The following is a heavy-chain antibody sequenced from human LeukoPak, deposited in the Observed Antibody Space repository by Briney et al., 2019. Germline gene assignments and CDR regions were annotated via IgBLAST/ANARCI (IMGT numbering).Heavy chain of an antibody. J-gene: IGHJ4*02. CDR3: TRTSNGANDY. CDR2: TYYRSKWYS. D-gene: IGHD2-8*01. Sequence: SQTLSLTCAISGDSVSSNSAAWNWIRQSPSRGLEWLGRTYYRSKWYSESAISVKSRITVNPGTSKNQFSLQLNSVTPEDTAVYYCTRTSNGANDYWGQGILVTVSS. CDR1: GDSVSSNSAA. V-gene: IGHV6-1*01.